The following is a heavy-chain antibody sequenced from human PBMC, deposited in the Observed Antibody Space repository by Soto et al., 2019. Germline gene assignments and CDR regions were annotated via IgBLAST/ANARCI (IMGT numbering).Heavy chain of an antibody. J-gene: IGHJ4*02. CDR2: IYYSGST. D-gene: IGHD3-10*01. V-gene: IGHV4-31*03. CDR3: ARDQHYGSGTYYHSLFDY. Sequence: QVQLQESGPGLVKPSQTLSLTCTVSGGSISSGDYYWSWIRQHPGKGLEWIGYIYYSGSTYYNPSLKSRVTISVDTSKNQSSLKLSSVTAADTAVYFCARDQHYGSGTYYHSLFDYWGQGTLVTVSS. CDR1: GGSISSGDYY.